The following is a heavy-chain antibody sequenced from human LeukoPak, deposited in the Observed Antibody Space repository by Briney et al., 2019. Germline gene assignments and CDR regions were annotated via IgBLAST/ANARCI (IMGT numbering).Heavy chain of an antibody. J-gene: IGHJ4*02. Sequence: PGRPLRLACAASGFTFSSYGMHWVRQAPGKGLEWVAVIWSDGSKKYYAESVKGRFIISRDNSKNTLYLQMNSLTVEDTAVFYCARDLGHCSGDSCYSWYYFDYWGQGTLVTVSS. CDR1: GFTFSSYG. CDR2: IWSDGSKK. D-gene: IGHD2-15*01. V-gene: IGHV3-33*01. CDR3: ARDLGHCSGDSCYSWYYFDY.